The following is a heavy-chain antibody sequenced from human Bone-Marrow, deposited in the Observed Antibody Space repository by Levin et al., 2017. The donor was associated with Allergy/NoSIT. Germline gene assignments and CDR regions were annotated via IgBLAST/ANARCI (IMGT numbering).Heavy chain of an antibody. V-gene: IGHV1-46*01. D-gene: IGHD1-26*01. J-gene: IGHJ2*01. CDR2: IDPSGGST. CDR1: GYIFTNYY. CDR3: AGVGSSYYSNWYFDL. Sequence: PGESLKISCEASGYIFTNYYMHWVRQTPGRGLEWMGIIDPSGGSTNYAQRFQGRVTMIRDTSTSTVYMELSSLRSEDTAVYYCAGVGSSYYSNWYFDLWGRGTLVTVSS.